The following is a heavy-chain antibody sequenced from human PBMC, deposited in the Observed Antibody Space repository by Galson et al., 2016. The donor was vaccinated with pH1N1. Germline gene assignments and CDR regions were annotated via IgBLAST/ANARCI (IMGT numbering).Heavy chain of an antibody. CDR2: ISSTGSTI. J-gene: IGHJ6*02. Sequence: SLRLSCAASGFTFSDYYMSWIRQAPGKGLEWVSYISSTGSTIYYADSVKGRFTVSRGNAKNSLYLQMNSLRAEDTAVYYCAREGRSDYGDYDGNYYGMDVWGQGTTVPVSS. D-gene: IGHD4-17*01. CDR1: GFTFSDYY. CDR3: AREGRSDYGDYDGNYYGMDV. V-gene: IGHV3-11*04.